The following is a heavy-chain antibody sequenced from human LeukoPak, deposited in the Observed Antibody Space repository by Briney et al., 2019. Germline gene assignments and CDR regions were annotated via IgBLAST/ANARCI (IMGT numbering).Heavy chain of an antibody. Sequence: AASVTVSCKASGGTFSSYAISWVRQAPGQGLEWMGGIIPIFGTVNYAQKFQGRVTITADESTSTAYMELSSLRSEDTAVYYCARDWYYYDSSGYYYALRYWGQGTLVTASS. J-gene: IGHJ4*02. CDR1: GGTFSSYA. CDR3: ARDWYYYDSSGYYYALRY. V-gene: IGHV1-69*13. D-gene: IGHD3-22*01. CDR2: IIPIFGTV.